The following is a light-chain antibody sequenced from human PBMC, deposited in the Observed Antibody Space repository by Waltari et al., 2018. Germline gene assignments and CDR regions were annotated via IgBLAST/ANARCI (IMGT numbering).Light chain of an antibody. V-gene: IGKV1-9*01. J-gene: IGKJ1*01. Sequence: IQLTQSPSSLSASVGDSVTITCRASQGISNYLAWYQQHTGEAPKLLIYAASTLQSGVPSRLSGSGSGTDFTRTISSLQPEDFATYYCQQLNSYQWTFGQGTKVEIK. CDR1: QGISNY. CDR3: QQLNSYQWT. CDR2: AAS.